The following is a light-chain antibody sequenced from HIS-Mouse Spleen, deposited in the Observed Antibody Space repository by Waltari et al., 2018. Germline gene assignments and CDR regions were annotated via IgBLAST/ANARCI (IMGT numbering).Light chain of an antibody. CDR3: CSYAGSYTWV. CDR1: SSDVGGYNY. V-gene: IGLV2-11*01. J-gene: IGLJ3*02. Sequence: QSALTQPRSVSGPPGQSVTISCTGTSSDVGGYNYGSWYQQHPGKAPKLMIYDVSKRPSGVPDRFSGSKSGNTASLTISGLQAEDEADYYCCSYAGSYTWVFGGGTKLTVL. CDR2: DVS.